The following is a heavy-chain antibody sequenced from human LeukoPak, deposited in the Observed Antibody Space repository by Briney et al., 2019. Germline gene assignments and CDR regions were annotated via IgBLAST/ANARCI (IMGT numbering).Heavy chain of an antibody. Sequence: SETLSLTCTVSGGSISSYYWSWIRQPPGKGQERIGYIYYSGSTNYNPSLKSRVTISVDTSKNQFSLKLSSVTAADTAVYYCARDTYRRSGFDYWGQGTLVTVSS. CDR1: GGSISSYY. D-gene: IGHD6-19*01. V-gene: IGHV4-59*01. J-gene: IGHJ4*02. CDR3: ARDTYRRSGFDY. CDR2: IYYSGST.